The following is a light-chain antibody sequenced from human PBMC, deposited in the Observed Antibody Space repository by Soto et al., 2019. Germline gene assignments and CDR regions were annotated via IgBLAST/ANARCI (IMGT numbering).Light chain of an antibody. J-gene: IGKJ2*01. CDR2: GPS. V-gene: IGKV3-20*01. CDR3: QQYGSSPRT. Sequence: EIVLTQSPGTLSLSPGERATLSCRASQSVSSNYLAWYEQKPGQTPRLLIYGPSSRATGIPDRFSGSGSGTDFTLTISRLEPDDFAVYYCQQYGSSPRTFGQGTKLEIK. CDR1: QSVSSNY.